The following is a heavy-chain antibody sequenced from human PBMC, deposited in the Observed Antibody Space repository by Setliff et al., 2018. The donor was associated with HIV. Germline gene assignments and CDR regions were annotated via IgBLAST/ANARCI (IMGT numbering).Heavy chain of an antibody. Sequence: ASVKVSCKISGYTLTELSRHWVRQAPGKGLEWMGRFDPEDGESIHAQKFQGRVTMTDDTSADTAYMELRSLTSEDTAVYYCATDHGAAGAFDYWGQGTLVTVSS. CDR1: GYTLTELS. V-gene: IGHV1-24*01. CDR2: FDPEDGES. D-gene: IGHD1-26*01. CDR3: ATDHGAAGAFDY. J-gene: IGHJ4*02.